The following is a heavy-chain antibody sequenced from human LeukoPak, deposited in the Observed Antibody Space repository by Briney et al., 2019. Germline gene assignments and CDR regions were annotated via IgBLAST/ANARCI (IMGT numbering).Heavy chain of an antibody. J-gene: IGHJ3*02. V-gene: IGHV3-23*01. CDR3: ARGSRGSSVAGDAFDI. D-gene: IGHD2-15*01. Sequence: GGSLRLSCAASGFTFNNYALTWVRQTPGKGLECVSAISGDGVSPYYADSVRGRFTISRDNSKNTLYLQMNSLRAEDTAVYYCARGSRGSSVAGDAFDIWGQGTMVTVSS. CDR1: GFTFNNYA. CDR2: ISGDGVSP.